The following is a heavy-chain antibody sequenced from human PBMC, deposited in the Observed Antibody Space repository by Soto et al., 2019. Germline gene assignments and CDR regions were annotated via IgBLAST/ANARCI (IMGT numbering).Heavy chain of an antibody. D-gene: IGHD7-27*01. CDR1: GGSISSSNW. CDR3: ARHTVGPELRYWGFDY. CDR2: IYHSGST. J-gene: IGHJ4*02. Sequence: QVQLQESGPGLVKPSGTLSLTCAVSGGSISSSNWWSWVRQPPGKGLEWIGEIYHSGSTNYNPSLKRRVTIAVDKSKNQFSLKLRSVTAADTAVYYCARHTVGPELRYWGFDYWGQGTLVTVSS. V-gene: IGHV4-4*02.